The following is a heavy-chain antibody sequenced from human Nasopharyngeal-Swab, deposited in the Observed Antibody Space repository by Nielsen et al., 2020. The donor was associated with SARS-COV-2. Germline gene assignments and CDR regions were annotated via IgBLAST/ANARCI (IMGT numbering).Heavy chain of an antibody. CDR3: ARESSSDYTFDY. J-gene: IGHJ4*02. D-gene: IGHD3-22*01. V-gene: IGHV3-48*03. Sequence: GGALRLSPAASRFTFRSYKKHWVRPAPGKGLEWVSYISSRGTGIYDADSVKGRFTISRDNAKNSLYLQMNSLRVEDTAIYYCARESSSDYTFDYWGQGTLVTVSS. CDR1: RFTFRSYK. CDR2: ISSRGTGI.